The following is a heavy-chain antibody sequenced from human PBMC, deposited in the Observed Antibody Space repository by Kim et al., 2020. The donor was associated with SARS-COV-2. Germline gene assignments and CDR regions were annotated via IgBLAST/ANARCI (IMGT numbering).Heavy chain of an antibody. V-gene: IGHV3-15*01. CDR2: IKSKTDGGTT. CDR3: TTDLRGLELELRLYYYYGMDV. J-gene: IGHJ6*02. CDR1: GFTFSNAW. D-gene: IGHD1-7*01. Sequence: GGSLRLSCAASGFTFSNAWMSWVRQAPGKGLEWVGRIKSKTDGGTTDYAAPVKGRFTISRDDSKNTLYLQMNSLKAEDTAVYYCTTDLRGLELELRLYYYYGMDVWGQGTTVTVSS.